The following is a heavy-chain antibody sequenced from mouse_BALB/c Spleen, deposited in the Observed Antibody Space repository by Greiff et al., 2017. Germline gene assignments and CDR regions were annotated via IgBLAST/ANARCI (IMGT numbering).Heavy chain of an antibody. J-gene: IGHJ2*01. CDR2: IDPENGDT. Sequence: VQLKESGAELVRSGASVKLSCTASGFNIKDYYMHWVKQRPEQGLEWIGWIDPENGDTEYAPKFQGKASITADTSSNTAYLQLSSLTSEDTAVYYCVYDYENYWGQGTTLTVSS. CDR1: GFNIKDYY. D-gene: IGHD2-4*01. CDR3: VYDYENY. V-gene: IGHV14-4*02.